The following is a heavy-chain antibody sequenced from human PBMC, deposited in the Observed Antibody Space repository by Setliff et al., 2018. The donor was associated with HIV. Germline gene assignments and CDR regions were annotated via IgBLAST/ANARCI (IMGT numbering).Heavy chain of an antibody. D-gene: IGHD5-12*01. V-gene: IGHV4-30-2*03. CDR3: AFSKQMATMAFDY. Sequence: SETLSLTCAVSGGSISSGGYSWNWIRQSPGKGLQWIGSIYYSGSTHYNESLKRRVTISVDTSKNQFSLKLSSVTAADTAVYYCAFSKQMATMAFDYWGQGALVTVSS. J-gene: IGHJ4*02. CDR1: GGSISSGGYS. CDR2: IYYSGST.